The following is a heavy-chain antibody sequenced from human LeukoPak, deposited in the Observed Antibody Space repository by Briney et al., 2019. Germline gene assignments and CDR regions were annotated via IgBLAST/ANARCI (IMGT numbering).Heavy chain of an antibody. CDR2: VYPGDSNT. CDR1: GYSFTNYW. CDR3: ARYTTGDFDY. J-gene: IGHJ4*02. V-gene: IGHV5-51*01. D-gene: IGHD1-1*01. Sequence: NHGESLKISRKGSGYSFTNYWIGWVRQMPGKGLEWMGIVYPGDSNTRYNPSFQGQVTISADKTISTAYLQWSSLKASDTAMYYCARYTTGDFDYWGQGTLVTVSS.